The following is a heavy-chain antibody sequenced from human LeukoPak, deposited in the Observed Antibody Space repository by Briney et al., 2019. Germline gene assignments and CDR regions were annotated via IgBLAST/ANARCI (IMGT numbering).Heavy chain of an antibody. V-gene: IGHV1-18*01. J-gene: IGHJ6*03. CDR2: ISAYNGNT. Sequence: GASVKVSCKASGYTFTSYGISWVRQAPGQGLEWMGWISAYNGNTNYAQKLQGRVTMTTDTSTSTAYMELRSLRSDDTAVYHCARAPPQDVPSSWYKGVSYYYMDVWGKGTTVTVSS. D-gene: IGHD6-13*01. CDR3: ARAPPQDVPSSWYKGVSYYYMDV. CDR1: GYTFTSYG.